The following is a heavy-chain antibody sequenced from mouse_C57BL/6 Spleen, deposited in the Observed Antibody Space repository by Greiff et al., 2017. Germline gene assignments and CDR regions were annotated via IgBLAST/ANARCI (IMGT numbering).Heavy chain of an antibody. CDR2: IDPSDSYT. J-gene: IGHJ1*03. Sequence: QVQLQQPGAELVRPGTSVKLSCKASGYTFTSYWMHWVKQRPGQGLEWIGVIDPSDSYTNYNQKFKGKATLTVDTSSSTAYMQLSILTSEDAAGYYGARRSNCYFDVWGTGTTVTVSS. CDR3: ARRSNCYFDV. D-gene: IGHD5-1*01. V-gene: IGHV1-59*01. CDR1: GYTFTSYW.